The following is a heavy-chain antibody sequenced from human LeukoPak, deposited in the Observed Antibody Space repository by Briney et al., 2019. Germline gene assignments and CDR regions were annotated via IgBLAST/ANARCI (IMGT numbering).Heavy chain of an antibody. CDR2: ISSSGSTI. V-gene: IGHV3-11*01. D-gene: IGHD3-22*01. CDR1: GFTFSDYY. CDR3: ARERDYDSSGYRLDY. Sequence: GGSLRLSCAASGFTFSDYYMSWIRQAPGKGLEWVSYISSSGSTIYYADSVKGRFTISRDNAKNSLYLQMNSLRAEDTAVYYCARERDYDSSGYRLDYWGQGTLVTVSS. J-gene: IGHJ4*02.